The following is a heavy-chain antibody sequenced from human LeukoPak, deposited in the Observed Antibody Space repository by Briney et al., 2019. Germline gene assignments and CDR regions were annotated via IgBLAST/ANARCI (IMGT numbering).Heavy chain of an antibody. J-gene: IGHJ3*02. CDR2: ISCDGSNK. V-gene: IGHV3-30-3*01. CDR3: SLYYYDSSHPAAFDI. Sequence: PGRSLRLSCAASGFTFSSYAMHWVRQAPGKGLEWVAVISCDGSNKYYADSVKGRFTISRDNSKNTLYLQMNSLRAEDTAVYYCSLYYYDSSHPAAFDIWGQGTMVTVSS. D-gene: IGHD3-22*01. CDR1: GFTFSSYA.